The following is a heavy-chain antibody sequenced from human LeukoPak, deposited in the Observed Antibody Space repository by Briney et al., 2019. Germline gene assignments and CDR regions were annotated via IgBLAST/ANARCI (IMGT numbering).Heavy chain of an antibody. D-gene: IGHD1-26*01. V-gene: IGHV3-23*01. CDR3: ARREGGFYSWGIAY. CDR1: GFTFSSFV. J-gene: IGHJ4*02. Sequence: PGGSLRLSCAASGFTFSSFVMTWVRQAPGKGLEWVSSISGSGNSIYYVDSVKGRFTISRGNSENTLYLQTNSLRAEDTAVYYCARREGGFYSWGIAYWGQGTLVTVSS. CDR2: ISGSGNSI.